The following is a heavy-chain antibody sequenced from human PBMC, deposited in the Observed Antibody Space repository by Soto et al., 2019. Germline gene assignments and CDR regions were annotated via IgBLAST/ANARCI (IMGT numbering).Heavy chain of an antibody. CDR3: TTGKWFPH. CDR2: IKKTSEGGAT. J-gene: IGHJ5*02. Sequence: EVQLVESGGGLVKPGGSLRLSCAASGFTFVNDWMSWVRQAPGKWLEWVVLIKKTSEGGATEYAAPVKGRFTISRDDSKHTLYLQMNSLNTEDTAVYYCTTGKWFPHWCQGTLVTVSA. V-gene: IGHV3-15*01. CDR1: GFTFVNDW.